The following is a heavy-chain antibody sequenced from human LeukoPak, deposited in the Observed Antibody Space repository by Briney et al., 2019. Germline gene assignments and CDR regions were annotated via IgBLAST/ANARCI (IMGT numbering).Heavy chain of an antibody. CDR3: ARSTCSGGSCSIDY. Sequence: SETLSLTCTVSGGSISSYYWSWTRQPPGMGLEWIGYIYYSGSTNYNPSLKSRLTISVDTSKNQFSLKLSSVTAADTAVYYCARSTCSGGSCSIDYWGQGTLFTVSS. CDR1: GGSISSYY. V-gene: IGHV4-59*01. J-gene: IGHJ4*02. D-gene: IGHD2-15*01. CDR2: IYYSGST.